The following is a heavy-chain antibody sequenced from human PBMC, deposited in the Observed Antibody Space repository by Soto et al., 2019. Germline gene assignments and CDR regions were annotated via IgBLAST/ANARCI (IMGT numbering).Heavy chain of an antibody. J-gene: IGHJ5*02. CDR2: IYYSGST. CDR1: GGSISSYY. Sequence: SETLSLTCTVPGGSISSYYWSWIRQPPGKGLEWIGYIYYSGSTNYNPSLKSRVTISVDTSKNQFSLKLSSVTAADTAVYYCARDSLGSNWFDPWGQGTLVTVSS. V-gene: IGHV4-59*01. CDR3: ARDSLGSNWFDP.